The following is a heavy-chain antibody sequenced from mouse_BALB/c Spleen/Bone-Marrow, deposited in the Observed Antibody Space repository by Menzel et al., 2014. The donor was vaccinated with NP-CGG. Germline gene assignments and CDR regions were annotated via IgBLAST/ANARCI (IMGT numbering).Heavy chain of an antibody. Sequence: QGFEWIGEINPSNGGTNYNEKFKRKATLTVDKSSSTAYTQLSSLTSEDSAVYYCTIYYGSSPYWYFDVWGAGTTVTVSS. CDR3: TIYYGSSPYWYFDV. D-gene: IGHD1-1*01. CDR2: INPSNGGT. V-gene: IGHV1S16*01. J-gene: IGHJ1*01.